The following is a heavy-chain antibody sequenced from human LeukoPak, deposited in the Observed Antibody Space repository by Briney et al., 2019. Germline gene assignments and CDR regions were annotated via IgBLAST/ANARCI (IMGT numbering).Heavy chain of an antibody. CDR2: VSSDGSKK. CDR1: GFIFSSYS. Sequence: GGSLRLSCAASGFIFSSYSVHWVRQAPGKGLEWVAVVSSDGSKKFYADSVKGRFSISRNNSKNTLYLQMNSLRAEDTAVYYCANGGTMIVVPYRSVDYWGQGTLVTVSS. D-gene: IGHD3-22*01. CDR3: ANGGTMIVVPYRSVDY. J-gene: IGHJ4*02. V-gene: IGHV3-30-3*01.